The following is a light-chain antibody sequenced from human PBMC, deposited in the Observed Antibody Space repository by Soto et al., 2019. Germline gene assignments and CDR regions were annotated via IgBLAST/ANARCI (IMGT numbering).Light chain of an antibody. CDR1: SSDVGSYNL. V-gene: IGLV2-23*01. Sequence: QSALTQPASVSGSPGQSITISCTGTSSDVGSYNLVSWYQQYPGKAPQLMIYEGSKRPSGVSKRFSGSKSGNTASLTISGLQAEDEAHYYCCSYAGSSTYVVFGGGTKLTVL. J-gene: IGLJ2*01. CDR3: CSYAGSSTYVV. CDR2: EGS.